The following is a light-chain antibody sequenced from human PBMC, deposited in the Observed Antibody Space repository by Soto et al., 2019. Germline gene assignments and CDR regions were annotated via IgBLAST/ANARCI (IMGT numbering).Light chain of an antibody. V-gene: IGKV3-11*01. CDR2: DAS. CDR3: QQRINWPPLT. Sequence: EIVLTQSPATLSLSPGERATLSCRASQSVSSYLAWYQQKPGQAPRLLIYDASNRATGIPARFSGSGSGTDFTLTISSLEPEDFAVYYCQQRINWPPLTFGGGTKVVIK. J-gene: IGKJ4*01. CDR1: QSVSSY.